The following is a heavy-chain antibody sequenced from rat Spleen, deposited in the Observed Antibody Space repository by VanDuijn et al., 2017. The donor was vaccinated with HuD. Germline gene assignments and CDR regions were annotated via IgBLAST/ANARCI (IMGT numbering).Heavy chain of an antibody. CDR3: ARRHYGYTDYFDY. D-gene: IGHD1-11*01. V-gene: IGHV5-17*01. J-gene: IGHJ2*01. Sequence: EVQLVESDGGLVQPGRSLKVSCAASGFTFSDYYMAWVRQAPKKGLEWVAAIIYDGSNTYYRDSVKGRFTISRDNVKSSLYLQMNSLKSEDTATYYCARRHYGYTDYFDYWGQGVMVTVSS. CDR1: GFTFSDYY. CDR2: IIYDGSNT.